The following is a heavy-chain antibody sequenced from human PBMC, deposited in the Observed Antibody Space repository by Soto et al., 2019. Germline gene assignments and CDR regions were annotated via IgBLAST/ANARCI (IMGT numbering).Heavy chain of an antibody. V-gene: IGHV3-74*01. CDR3: VCFECGRTAVVTAMEANGY. CDR2: VNSDESTT. CDR1: GFTFSSYW. J-gene: IGHJ4*02. D-gene: IGHD2-21*02. Sequence: VHLVASGGGLVQPGGSLRLSCAASGFTFSSYWMHWVRQGPGKGLVWVSRVNSDESTTSYADSVKARFTISRDNAKNTLYLQISSLRVEDTALYYCVCFECGRTAVVTAMEANGYWGQGTLVTVSS.